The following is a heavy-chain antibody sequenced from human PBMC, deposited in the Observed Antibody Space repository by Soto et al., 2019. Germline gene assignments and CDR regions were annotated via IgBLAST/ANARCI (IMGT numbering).Heavy chain of an antibody. CDR3: ARRFLNYGVYVYYGMDV. Sequence: QVQLQQWGAGLLKPSETLSLTCAVYGGSFSGYYWSWIRQPPGKGLEWIGEINHSGSTNYNPSLKSRVTISVDTSKNQFSLKLSSVTAADTAVYYCARRFLNYGVYVYYGMDVWGQGTTVTVSS. CDR2: INHSGST. V-gene: IGHV4-34*01. D-gene: IGHD4-17*01. CDR1: GGSFSGYY. J-gene: IGHJ6*02.